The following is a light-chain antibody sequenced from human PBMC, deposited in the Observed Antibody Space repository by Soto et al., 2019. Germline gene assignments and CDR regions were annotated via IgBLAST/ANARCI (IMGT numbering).Light chain of an antibody. J-gene: IGLJ1*01. CDR3: QSYDSSLSGDV. V-gene: IGLV1-40*01. Sequence: QYVLTQPPSVSGAPGQRVTISCNASSSNIGAGYDVHWYQQLPGTAPKLLIYGNSNRPSWVPDRFSGSKSGTSASLAITWLQAEDEADYYCQSYDSSLSGDVFGTGTKVTVL. CDR2: GNS. CDR1: SSNIGAGYD.